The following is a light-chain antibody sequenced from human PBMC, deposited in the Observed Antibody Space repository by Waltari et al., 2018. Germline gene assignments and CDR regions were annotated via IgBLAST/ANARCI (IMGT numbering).Light chain of an antibody. CDR1: SSDVGGYNC. CDR2: DVS. V-gene: IGLV2-14*03. J-gene: IGLJ2*01. Sequence: QSALTQPASVSGSPGQSITISCTGTSSDVGGYNCALWYQDHPGQAPKAMIYDVSNRPSGVSDRFSGSKSGNTASLTISGLQAEDEADYYCSSQSSNSVVLFGGGTKLTVL. CDR3: SSQSSNSVVL.